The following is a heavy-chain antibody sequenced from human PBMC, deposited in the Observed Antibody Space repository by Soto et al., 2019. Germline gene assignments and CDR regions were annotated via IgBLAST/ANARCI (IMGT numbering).Heavy chain of an antibody. CDR1: GGSVSSYY. CDR2: IYYSGSN. V-gene: IGHV4-59*08. CDR3: VAGHGMDV. Sequence: QVQLQESGPGLVKPSETLSLTCTVSGGSVSSYYWSWIRQPPGKGLEWIGYIYYSGSNNYNPSLKSRVTISVDTSKNQFSLKLSSVTAADTAVYYCVAGHGMDVWGQGTTVTVSS. J-gene: IGHJ6*02.